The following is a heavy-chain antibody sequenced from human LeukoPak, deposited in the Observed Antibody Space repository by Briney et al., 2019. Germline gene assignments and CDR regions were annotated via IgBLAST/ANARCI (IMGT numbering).Heavy chain of an antibody. CDR2: ISGSGSRT. CDR3: ARYCSGVGCYSGLDY. CDR1: GFTFSTYA. D-gene: IGHD2-15*01. Sequence: PGGSLRLSCAASGFTFSTYAMSWVRQAPGKGLEWVSTISGSGSRTYHVDSVKGRFIISRDNSKNTLYLHMNSLRAEDTAIYYCARYCSGVGCYSGLDYWGQGALVTVSS. V-gene: IGHV3-23*01. J-gene: IGHJ4*02.